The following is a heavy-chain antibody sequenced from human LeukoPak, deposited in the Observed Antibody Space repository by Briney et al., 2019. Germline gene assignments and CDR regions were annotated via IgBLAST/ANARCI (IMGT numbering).Heavy chain of an antibody. J-gene: IGHJ4*02. V-gene: IGHV3-23*01. D-gene: IGHD6-19*01. CDR3: AKSGAKSSSGHPPPHY. CDR1: GFTFSSYA. CDR2: IGGTGTTT. Sequence: GGSLRLSCAASGFTFSSYAMSWVRQAPGKGLEWVAIIGGTGTTTYYADSVKGLFTISRDNSKNTLYLQINSLRAEDTAVYYCAKSGAKSSSGHPPPHYWGQGTLVTVSS.